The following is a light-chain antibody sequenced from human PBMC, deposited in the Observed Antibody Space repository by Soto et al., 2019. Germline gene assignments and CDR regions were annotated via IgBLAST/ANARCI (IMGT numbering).Light chain of an antibody. J-gene: IGKJ3*01. Sequence: DIQMTQSPSSLSASVGDRVTITCRASQSISSYLNWYQQKPGKAPKLLIYAASSLQSGVPSRFSGSGSGTDFTLTISSLQPEDFATYYCQQERTFGPGTKVDIK. CDR2: AAS. V-gene: IGKV1-39*01. CDR3: QQERT. CDR1: QSISSY.